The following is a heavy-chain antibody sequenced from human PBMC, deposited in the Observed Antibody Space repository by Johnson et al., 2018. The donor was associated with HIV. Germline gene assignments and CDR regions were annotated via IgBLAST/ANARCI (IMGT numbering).Heavy chain of an antibody. V-gene: IGHV3-15*01. J-gene: IGHJ3*02. CDR1: GFSFNNAW. D-gene: IGHD7-27*01. CDR3: TTDGGLGSFDI. CDR2: IKSEVYDGTT. Sequence: VQLVESGGGLVKPGGSLRLSCAASGFSFNNAWMSWVRQAPGRGLEWVGRIKSEVYDGTTDYAAPVKGRFAISRDDSKHMLYLQMNSLKTEDTAVYYCTTDGGLGSFDIWGQGTMVAVSS.